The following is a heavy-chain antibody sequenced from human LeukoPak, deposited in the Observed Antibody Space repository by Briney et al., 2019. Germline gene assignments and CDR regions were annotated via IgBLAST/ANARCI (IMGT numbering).Heavy chain of an antibody. CDR2: INDSGRI. CDR3: ARRWNYGRNYYIDV. V-gene: IGHV4-34*01. CDR1: GGSFRNYY. J-gene: IGHJ6*03. Sequence: SETLSLTCAAYGGSFRNYYWSWIRQPPRKGLEWIGEINDSGRINYNPSLMSRVTVSVDTSKNQFSLRLTSVTATDTAVYYCARRWNYGRNYYIDVWGNGATVSVSS. D-gene: IGHD1-7*01.